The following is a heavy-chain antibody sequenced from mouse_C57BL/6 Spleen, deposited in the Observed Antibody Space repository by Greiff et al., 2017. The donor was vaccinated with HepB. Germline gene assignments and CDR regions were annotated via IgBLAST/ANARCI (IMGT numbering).Heavy chain of an antibody. J-gene: IGHJ2*01. CDR3: ARSEITTVVARTLYYFDY. CDR2: IYPGSGNT. D-gene: IGHD1-1*01. CDR1: GYTFTDYY. Sequence: VQLQQSGAELVRPGASVKLSCKASGYTFTDYYINWVKQRPGQGLEWIARIYPGSGNTYYNEKFKGKATLTAEKSSSTAYMQLSSLTSEDSAVYFCARSEITTVVARTLYYFDYWGQGTTLTVSS. V-gene: IGHV1-76*01.